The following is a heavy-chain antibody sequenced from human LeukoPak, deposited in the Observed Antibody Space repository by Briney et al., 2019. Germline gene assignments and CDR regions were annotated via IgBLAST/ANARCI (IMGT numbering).Heavy chain of an antibody. Sequence: GGSLRLSCAASGFTFSSYWMTWVRQAPGKGLEWVANIKQDGSEKYYVDSVKGRFTISRDNAKNSLYLQMNSLRAEDTADCARGMSSGYDFDYWGQGTLVTVSS. CDR2: IKQDGSEK. CDR1: GFTFSSYW. D-gene: IGHD5-12*01. V-gene: IGHV3-7*01. CDR3: ARGMSSGYDFDY. J-gene: IGHJ4*02.